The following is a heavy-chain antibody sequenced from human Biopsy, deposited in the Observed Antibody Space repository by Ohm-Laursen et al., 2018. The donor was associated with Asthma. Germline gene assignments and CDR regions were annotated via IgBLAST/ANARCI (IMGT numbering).Heavy chain of an antibody. CDR2: VYYSGST. CDR3: ARGVDRVTGLLDHFDS. D-gene: IGHD2-21*02. CDR1: GGSINNFC. J-gene: IGHJ4*02. V-gene: IGHV4-59*07. Sequence: SDTLSLTCIVSGGSINNFCWSWIRQPPGKGLESIGHVYYSGSTNYNPSLKSRVTISIDASKNQFSLKLTSVTAADTAVYYCARGVDRVTGLLDHFDSWSQGTLVTVSS.